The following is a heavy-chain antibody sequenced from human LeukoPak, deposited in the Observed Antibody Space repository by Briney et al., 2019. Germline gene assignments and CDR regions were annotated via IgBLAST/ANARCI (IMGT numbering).Heavy chain of an antibody. Sequence: SVKVSCKASGGTFISYAISWVRQAPGQGLEWMGGIIPIFGTANYAQKFQGRVTITADESTSTAYMELSSLRSEDTAVYYCARAGVGGQYAFDIWGQGTIVTVSS. J-gene: IGHJ3*02. D-gene: IGHD6-19*01. CDR3: ARAGVGGQYAFDI. CDR1: GGTFISYA. CDR2: IIPIFGTA. V-gene: IGHV1-69*13.